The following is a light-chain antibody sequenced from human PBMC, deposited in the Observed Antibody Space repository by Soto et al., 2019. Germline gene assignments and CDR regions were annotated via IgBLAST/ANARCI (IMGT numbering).Light chain of an antibody. J-gene: IGKJ5*01. V-gene: IGKV3D-15*01. CDR2: GAS. Sequence: DIVMTQSPAPMSVSPGERATLSCRASQSVSSNFAWYQQKPGQAPRVLIYGASTRATGIPARFSVSGSGTDFPLTISSLETEDFAVYYCQQRSNWPITFGQGTLLVIK. CDR1: QSVSSN. CDR3: QQRSNWPIT.